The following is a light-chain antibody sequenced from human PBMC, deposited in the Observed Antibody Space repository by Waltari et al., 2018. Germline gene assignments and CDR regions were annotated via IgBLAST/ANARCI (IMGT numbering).Light chain of an antibody. J-gene: IGKJ4*01. V-gene: IGKV1-5*03. CDR2: KAS. CDR3: QQYNSYSLLT. Sequence: DIQMTQSPSTLSASVGDRFTITCRASQSISNWLAWYQQKPGKAPKILIYKASTLESGVPSMFSGSGSGTEFTLTISSLQPDDFATYYCQQYNSYSLLTFGGGTKVEIK. CDR1: QSISNW.